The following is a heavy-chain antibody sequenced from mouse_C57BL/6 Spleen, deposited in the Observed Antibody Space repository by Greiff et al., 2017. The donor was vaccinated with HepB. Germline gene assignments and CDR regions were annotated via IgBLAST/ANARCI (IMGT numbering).Heavy chain of an antibody. Sequence: EVNLVESEGGLVQPGSSMKLSCTASGFTFSDYYMAWVRQVPEKGLEWVANINYDGSSTYYLDSLKSRFIISRDNAKNILYLQMSSLKSEDTATYYCARGYYGSPLFAYWGQGTLVTVSA. CDR3: ARGYYGSPLFAY. CDR2: INYDGSST. D-gene: IGHD1-1*01. J-gene: IGHJ3*01. V-gene: IGHV5-16*01. CDR1: GFTFSDYY.